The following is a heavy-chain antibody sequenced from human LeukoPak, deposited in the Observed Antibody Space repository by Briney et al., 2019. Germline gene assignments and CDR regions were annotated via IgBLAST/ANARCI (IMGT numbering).Heavy chain of an antibody. CDR3: ARDAHIAVAGTEGYYFDY. J-gene: IGHJ4*02. D-gene: IGHD6-19*01. CDR2: IKQDGSEK. CDR1: GFTFSSYW. V-gene: IGHV3-7*03. Sequence: PGGSLRLSCAASGFTFSSYWMTWVRQAPGKGLEWVANIKQDGSEKYYVDSVKGRFTISRDNAKNSLYLQMNSLRAEDTALYYCARDAHIAVAGTEGYYFDYWGQGTLVTVSS.